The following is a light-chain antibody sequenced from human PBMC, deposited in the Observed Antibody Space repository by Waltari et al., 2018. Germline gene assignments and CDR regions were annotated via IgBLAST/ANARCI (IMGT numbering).Light chain of an antibody. J-gene: IGLJ1*01. V-gene: IGLV2-11*01. CDR3: CSYADGNTYV. CDR2: DVT. Sequence: QSALTQPRSVSGSPGQSVTISCTGTGSDVGAYMYVSWYQHRPGEAPKVMIYDVTHRPSGVPDHFSGSKSGNTASLTISGLQAEDEADYFCCSYADGNTYVFGTGTKVTVL. CDR1: GSDVGAYMY.